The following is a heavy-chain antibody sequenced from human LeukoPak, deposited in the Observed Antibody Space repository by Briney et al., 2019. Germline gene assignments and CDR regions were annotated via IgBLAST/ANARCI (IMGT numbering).Heavy chain of an antibody. J-gene: IGHJ5*02. CDR2: IYYSWST. Sequence: PSETLSLTCTVSGGSISSYYWSWIRQPPRKGLERIGYIYYSWSTNYNHSLNSRITISVDTSKNQFSLKLSSVTAADTAVYYCARQHLEGWFDPWGQGTLVTVSS. CDR3: ARQHLEGWFDP. CDR1: GGSISSYY. V-gene: IGHV4-59*08.